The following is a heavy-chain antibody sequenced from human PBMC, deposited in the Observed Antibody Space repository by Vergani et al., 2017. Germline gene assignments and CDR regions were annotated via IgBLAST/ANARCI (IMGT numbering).Heavy chain of an antibody. J-gene: IGHJ6*03. Sequence: EVQLVESGGGLVQPGGSLRLSCAASGFTFSSYSMNWVRQAPGKGLEWVSYISSSSSTIYYADSVKGRFTISRDNAKNSLYLQMNGLRAEDTAVYYCARGAGDGDVYYYYYMDVWGKGTTVTVSS. CDR2: ISSSSSTI. CDR1: GFTFSSYS. V-gene: IGHV3-48*01. CDR3: ARGAGDGDVYYYYYMDV. D-gene: IGHD4-17*01.